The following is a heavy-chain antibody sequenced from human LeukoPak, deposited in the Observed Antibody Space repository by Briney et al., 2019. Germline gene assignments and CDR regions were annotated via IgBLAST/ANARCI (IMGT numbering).Heavy chain of an antibody. D-gene: IGHD3/OR15-3a*01. V-gene: IGHV3-21*01. CDR1: GFTFSSYS. CDR3: TRAVAADDFSPGY. Sequence: TGGSLRLSCAASGFTFSSYSMNWVRQAPGKGLEWVSSISSSSSYIYYADSVKGRFTISRDNAKNSLYLQMNSLRAEDTAVYYCTRAVAADDFSPGYWGQGTLLTVSS. J-gene: IGHJ4*02. CDR2: ISSSSSYI.